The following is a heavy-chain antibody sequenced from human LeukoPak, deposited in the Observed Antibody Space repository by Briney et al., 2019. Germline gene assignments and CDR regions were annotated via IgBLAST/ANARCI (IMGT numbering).Heavy chain of an antibody. CDR3: ANIANRIQLWLPADY. CDR2: IYHSGST. V-gene: IGHV4-4*02. CDR1: GGSISSSNW. Sequence: SETLSLTCAVSGGSISSSNWWSWVRQPPGKGLEWIGEIYHSGSTNYNPSLKSRVTISVDKSKNQFSLKLSSVTAADTAVYYCANIANRIQLWLPADYWGQGTLVTVSS. J-gene: IGHJ4*02. D-gene: IGHD5-18*01.